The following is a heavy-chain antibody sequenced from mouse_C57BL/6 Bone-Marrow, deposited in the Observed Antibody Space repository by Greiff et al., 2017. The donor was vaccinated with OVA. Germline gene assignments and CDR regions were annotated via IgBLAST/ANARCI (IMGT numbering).Heavy chain of an antibody. CDR1: GFNFKDDY. D-gene: IGHD2-4*01. CDR2: IDPENGDT. Sequence: VQLQQSGAELVRPGASVKLSCTASGFNFKDDYMHWVKQRPEQGLEWIGWIDPENGDTEYASKFQGKATITADTSSNTAYLHLSSLTSEDTAVYYCTPIYYDYDGVDFWGQGTTLTVSS. J-gene: IGHJ2*01. CDR3: TPIYYDYDGVDF. V-gene: IGHV14-4*01.